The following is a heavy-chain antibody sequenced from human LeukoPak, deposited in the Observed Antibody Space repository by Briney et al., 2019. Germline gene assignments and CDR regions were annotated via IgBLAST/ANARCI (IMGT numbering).Heavy chain of an antibody. CDR1: GFTFSSYS. CDR2: ISSSSSTI. Sequence: GGSLRLSCAASGFTFSSYSMNWVRQAPGKGLEWVSYISSSSSTIYYADSVKGRFTISRDNAKNSLYLQMNSLRAEDTAVYYCARDGNGEQWLIRTYYFDYWGQGTLVTVSS. J-gene: IGHJ4*02. V-gene: IGHV3-48*01. CDR3: ARDGNGEQWLIRTYYFDY. D-gene: IGHD6-19*01.